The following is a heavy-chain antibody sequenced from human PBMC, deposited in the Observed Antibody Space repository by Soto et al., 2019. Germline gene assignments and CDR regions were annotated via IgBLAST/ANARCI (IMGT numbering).Heavy chain of an antibody. CDR3: ARGPHTIYGDYRYYYYYYMDV. CDR2: INHSGST. Sequence: QVQLQQWGAGLLKPSETLSLTCAVYGGSFSGYYWSWIRQPPGKGLEWIGEINHSGSTNYNPSLKSRVTISVDTSKNQFSLKLSSVTAADTAVYYCARGPHTIYGDYRYYYYYYMDVWGKGTTVTVSS. CDR1: GGSFSGYY. D-gene: IGHD4-17*01. J-gene: IGHJ6*03. V-gene: IGHV4-34*01.